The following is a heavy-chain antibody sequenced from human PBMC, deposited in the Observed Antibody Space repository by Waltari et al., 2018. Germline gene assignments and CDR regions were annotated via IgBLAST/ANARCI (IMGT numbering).Heavy chain of an antibody. CDR1: GGPFSSVG. D-gene: IGHD2-15*01. V-gene: IGHV1-69*04. CDR3: TRDRVGYCSGGTCYSRWFDP. J-gene: IGHJ5*02. CDR2: IIPMPGIT. Sequence: QVQLVQSGAEVKQPGSSVKVSCKSSGGPFSSVGLHWLRQAPGQGLEWMGKIIPMPGITDYEQILQGRLSITADRSTTTGYMELRSLGSEDTAIYYCTRDRVGYCSGGTCYSRWFDPWGQGTLVTVSS.